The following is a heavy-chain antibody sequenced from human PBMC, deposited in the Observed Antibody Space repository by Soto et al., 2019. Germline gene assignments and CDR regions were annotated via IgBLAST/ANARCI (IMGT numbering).Heavy chain of an antibody. Sequence: LRLSCAASGFTFSSYSMNWVRQAPGKGLEWVSYISSSSSTIYYADSVKGRFTISRDNAKNSLYLQMNSLRDEDTAVYYCARARPVLRFLEWRYYFDYWGQGTLVTVSS. CDR3: ARARPVLRFLEWRYYFDY. CDR1: GFTFSSYS. CDR2: ISSSSSTI. D-gene: IGHD3-3*01. V-gene: IGHV3-48*02. J-gene: IGHJ4*02.